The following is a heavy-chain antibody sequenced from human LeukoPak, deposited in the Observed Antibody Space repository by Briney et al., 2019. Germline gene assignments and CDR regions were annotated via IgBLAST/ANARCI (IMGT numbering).Heavy chain of an antibody. CDR2: INPNSGGT. Sequence: GASVKVSCKASGYTFTGYYMHWVRQAPGQGLEWMGWINPNSGGTNYAQKFQGRVTMTRDTSISTAHMELSRLRSDDTAVYYCARESGGSCYFIRWGQGTLVTVSS. D-gene: IGHD2-15*01. CDR3: ARESGGSCYFIR. CDR1: GYTFTGYY. J-gene: IGHJ4*02. V-gene: IGHV1-2*02.